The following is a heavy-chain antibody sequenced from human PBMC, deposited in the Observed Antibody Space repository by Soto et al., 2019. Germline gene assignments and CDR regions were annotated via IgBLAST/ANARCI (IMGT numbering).Heavy chain of an antibody. CDR1: GFTFSSYG. CDR3: AKSGRVPAIYYYYGMDV. CDR2: IWYDGSNK. V-gene: IGHV3-33*06. J-gene: IGHJ6*02. Sequence: QVQLAESGGGVVQPGRSLRLSCAASGFTFSSYGMHWVRQAPGKGLEWVAVIWYDGSNKYYADSVKGRFTISRDNSKNTLYLQMNSLRAEDTAVYYCAKSGRVPAIYYYYGMDVWGQGTTVTVSS. D-gene: IGHD2-2*01.